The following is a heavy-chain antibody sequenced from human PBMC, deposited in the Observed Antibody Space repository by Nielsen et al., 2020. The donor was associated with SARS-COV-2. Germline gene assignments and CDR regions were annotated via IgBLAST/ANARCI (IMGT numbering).Heavy chain of an antibody. CDR3: ARDGHCSSTSCYDY. CDR1: GFTFSSYA. Sequence: GGSLRLSCAASGFTFSSYAMHWVRQAPGKGLEWVAVISYDGSNKYYADSVKGRFTISRDNFKNTLYLQMNSLRAEDTAVYYCARDGHCSSTSCYDYWGQGTLVTVSS. V-gene: IGHV3-30-3*01. J-gene: IGHJ4*02. D-gene: IGHD2-2*01. CDR2: ISYDGSNK.